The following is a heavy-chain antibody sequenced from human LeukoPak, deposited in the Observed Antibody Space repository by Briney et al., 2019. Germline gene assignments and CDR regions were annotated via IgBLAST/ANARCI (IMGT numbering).Heavy chain of an antibody. V-gene: IGHV4-59*01. Sequence: SETLFLTCTVSGGSISSYYWSWIRQPPGKGLEWIGYIYYSGSTNYNPSLKSRVTISVDTSKNQFSLKLSSVTAADTAVYYCARETDYVFYWGQGTLVTVSS. CDR3: ARETDYVFY. J-gene: IGHJ4*02. D-gene: IGHD3-16*01. CDR2: IYYSGST. CDR1: GGSISSYY.